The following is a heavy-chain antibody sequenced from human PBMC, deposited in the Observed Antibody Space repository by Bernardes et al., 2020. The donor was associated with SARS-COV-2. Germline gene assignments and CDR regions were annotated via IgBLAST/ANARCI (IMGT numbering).Heavy chain of an antibody. V-gene: IGHV1-69*13. CDR3: ARDPEIGVGLYYFDY. Sequence: SVKVSCKASGGTFSSYAISLVRQAPGQGLEWRGGIIPICGTANYAQKFQGRVTITADESTSTAYMGLSSLRSEDPAVYYCARDPEIGVGLYYFDYWGQGTMVTVSS. D-gene: IGHD3-10*01. CDR2: IIPICGTA. J-gene: IGHJ4*02. CDR1: GGTFSSYA.